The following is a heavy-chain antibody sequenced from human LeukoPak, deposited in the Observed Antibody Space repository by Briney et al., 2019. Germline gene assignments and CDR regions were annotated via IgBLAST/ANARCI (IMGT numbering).Heavy chain of an antibody. D-gene: IGHD6-19*01. V-gene: IGHV4-39*01. CDR2: IYYSGNT. Sequence: KPSETLSLTCTVSGGSISSSSYYWGWIRQPPGKGLEWIGTIYYSGNTYYNPSLKSRVSISVDTSKNQFSLKLSSVTAADTAVYYCARQAVDGNGFDYWGQGTLVTVSS. CDR3: ARQAVDGNGFDY. J-gene: IGHJ4*02. CDR1: GGSISSSSYY.